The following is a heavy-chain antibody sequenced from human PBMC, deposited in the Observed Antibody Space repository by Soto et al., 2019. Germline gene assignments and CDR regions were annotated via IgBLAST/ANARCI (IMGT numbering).Heavy chain of an antibody. D-gene: IGHD1-26*01. CDR3: ATHVEGALDYYYGMDV. J-gene: IGHJ6*04. CDR2: IIPIFGTA. V-gene: IGHV1-69*13. CDR1: GGTFSSYA. Sequence: RASVKVSCKASGGTFSSYAISWVRQAPGQGLEWMGGIIPIFGTANYAQKFQGRVTITADESTSTAYMELSSLRSEDTAVYYCATHVEGALDYYYGMDVPGKGTTVTVPS.